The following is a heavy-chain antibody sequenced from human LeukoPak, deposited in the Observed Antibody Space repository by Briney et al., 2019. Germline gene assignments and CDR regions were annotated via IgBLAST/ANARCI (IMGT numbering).Heavy chain of an antibody. J-gene: IGHJ4*02. D-gene: IGHD4-17*01. CDR1: GTSFSSYY. Sequence: SETLSLTCAVSGTSFSSYYWSWIRQPPGKGLEWIGEVNHSGYTNDNPSLKSRVTISVDTSKNQFSLMLRSVTAADTGVYFCARMTTGHDFWGQGTLVTVSS. V-gene: IGHV4-34*01. CDR3: ARMTTGHDF. CDR2: VNHSGYT.